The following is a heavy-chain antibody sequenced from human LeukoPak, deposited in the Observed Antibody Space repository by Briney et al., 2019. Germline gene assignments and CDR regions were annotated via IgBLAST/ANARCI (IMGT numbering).Heavy chain of an antibody. CDR1: GGSISSGGYS. CDR3: ARRARYYYYGMDV. Sequence: SETLSLTCAVSGGSISSGGYSWSWLRQPPGKGLEWIGYIYHSGSTYYNPSLKSRVTISVDRSKNQFSLKLSSVTAADTAVYYCARRARYYYYGMDVWGQGTTVTVSS. CDR2: IYHSGST. V-gene: IGHV4-30-2*01. J-gene: IGHJ6*02.